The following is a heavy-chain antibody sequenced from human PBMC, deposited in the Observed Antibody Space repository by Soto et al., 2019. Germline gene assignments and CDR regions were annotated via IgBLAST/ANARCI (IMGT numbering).Heavy chain of an antibody. CDR1: GFTFSSYE. Sequence: HPGGSLRLSCAASGFTFSSYEMNWVRQAPGKGLEWVSYISSSGSTIYYADSVKGRFTISRDNAKNSLYLQMNSLRAEDTAVYYCARVSGDYYDSSGCFDYWGQGTLVPVSS. D-gene: IGHD3-22*01. V-gene: IGHV3-48*03. CDR2: ISSSGSTI. CDR3: ARVSGDYYDSSGCFDY. J-gene: IGHJ4*02.